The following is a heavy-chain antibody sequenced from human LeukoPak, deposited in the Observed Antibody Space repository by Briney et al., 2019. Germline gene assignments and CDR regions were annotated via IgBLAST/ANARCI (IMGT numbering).Heavy chain of an antibody. V-gene: IGHV3-21*04. D-gene: IGHD1-1*01. CDR2: ISSSSSYI. CDR3: AKVVGTSGWYFDY. J-gene: IGHJ4*02. Sequence: GGSLRLSCAASGFTFSSYSMNWVRQVPGKGLEWVASISSSSSYIYYADSVKGRFTISRDISKNTLYVQMNSMRAEDTAVYYCAKVVGTSGWYFDYWGQGTLVTVSS. CDR1: GFTFSSYS.